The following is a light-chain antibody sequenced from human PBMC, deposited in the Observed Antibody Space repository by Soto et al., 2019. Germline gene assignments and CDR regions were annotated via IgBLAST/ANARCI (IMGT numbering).Light chain of an antibody. Sequence: QSALTQPASVSGSPGQSITISCTGTSSDVGGYNYVSWYQQHPGKAPKLMIYEVSYRPSGVSNRFSGSKSGNTASLTISGLQAEYEADYYCSSYTSSSTEVLFGGGTKLTVL. CDR2: EVS. V-gene: IGLV2-14*01. CDR1: SSDVGGYNY. CDR3: SSYTSSSTEVL. J-gene: IGLJ2*01.